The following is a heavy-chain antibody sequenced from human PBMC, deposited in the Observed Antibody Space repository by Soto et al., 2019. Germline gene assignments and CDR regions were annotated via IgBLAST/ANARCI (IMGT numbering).Heavy chain of an antibody. J-gene: IGHJ4*02. Sequence: QVQLQESGPGLVKPSETLSLTCTVSGGSISSYYWSWIRQPPGKGLEWIGYIYYSGSTNYNPSLTSRVTLSVDTSKNQFSLKLNSMTAADTAVYYCARHNYGSGSTYFDYWGQGTLVTVSS. D-gene: IGHD3-10*01. CDR2: IYYSGST. CDR1: GGSISSYY. CDR3: ARHNYGSGSTYFDY. V-gene: IGHV4-59*08.